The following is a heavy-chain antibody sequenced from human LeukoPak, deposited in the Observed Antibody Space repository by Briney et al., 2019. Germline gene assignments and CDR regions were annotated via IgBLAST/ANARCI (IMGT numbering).Heavy chain of an antibody. D-gene: IGHD6-6*01. V-gene: IGHV1-2*02. CDR2: INPNSGGT. Sequence: ASVKVSCKASGYTFTGYYMHWVRQAPGQGLEWMGWINPNSGGTNYAQKFQGRVTISRDNAKNSLYLQMNSLRAEDTAVYYCARDLRLAARPHPWGQGTLVTVSS. J-gene: IGHJ5*02. CDR1: GYTFTGYY. CDR3: ARDLRLAARPHP.